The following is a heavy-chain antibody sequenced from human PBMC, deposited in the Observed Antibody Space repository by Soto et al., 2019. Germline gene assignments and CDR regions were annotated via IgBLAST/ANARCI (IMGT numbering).Heavy chain of an antibody. CDR1: GFTFSRYA. Sequence: GGSLRLSCAASGFTFSRYAIHWVRQAPGKGLEWVAVXSKXXSXXXXXDXXXGRFTISRDNSRNTLYLQMNSLRDEDAAVYYCARSRSGAVADSFDFWGQGTLVTVSS. V-gene: IGHV3-30*04. J-gene: IGHJ4*02. CDR2: XSKXXSXX. D-gene: IGHD3-10*01. CDR3: ARSRSGAVADSFDF.